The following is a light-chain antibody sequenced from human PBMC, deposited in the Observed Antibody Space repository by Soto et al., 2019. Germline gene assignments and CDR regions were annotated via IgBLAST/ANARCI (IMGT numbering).Light chain of an antibody. CDR3: QQYNSYLLT. V-gene: IGKV1-5*01. CDR2: DAS. CDR1: QXXXXW. Sequence: DIQXXXSPSTXXASVGDRVTXXXXASQXXXXWLAWYQQKPGKAPKLLIYDASSLESGVPSRFSGSGSGTEFTLTISSLQPDDFATYYCQQYNSYLLTFGGGTKVEIK. J-gene: IGKJ4*01.